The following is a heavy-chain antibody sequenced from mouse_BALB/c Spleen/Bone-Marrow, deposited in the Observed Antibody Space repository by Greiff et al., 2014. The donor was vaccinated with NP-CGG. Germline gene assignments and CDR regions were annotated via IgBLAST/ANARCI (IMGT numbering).Heavy chain of an antibody. Sequence: DVKLVESGGGLVQPGGSRKLSCAASGFTFSSFGMHWVRQAPEKGLEWVAYISSGSSIIYYADTMKGRFTISRDNPKNTLFLQMTSLRSEDTAMYYCTRSGTLGAMDYWGQGTSVTVSS. D-gene: IGHD3-3*01. CDR2: ISSGSSII. J-gene: IGHJ4*01. CDR1: GFTFSSFG. V-gene: IGHV5-17*02. CDR3: TRSGTLGAMDY.